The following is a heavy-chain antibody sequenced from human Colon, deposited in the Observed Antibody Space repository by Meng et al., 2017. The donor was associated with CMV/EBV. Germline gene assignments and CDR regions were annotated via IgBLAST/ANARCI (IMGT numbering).Heavy chain of an antibody. CDR2: IYHDESFR. V-gene: IGHV3-33*01. Sequence: GESLKISCEASGFSITTSGIHWVRQAPGKGLEWVAFIYHDESFRLHADSVKGRFFISRDTSKNSFYLQMNSLRAEDTAVYYCARDSQEFTITNWLDPWGQGTLVTVSS. CDR1: GFSITTSG. D-gene: IGHD3-10*01. J-gene: IGHJ5*02. CDR3: ARDSQEFTITNWLDP.